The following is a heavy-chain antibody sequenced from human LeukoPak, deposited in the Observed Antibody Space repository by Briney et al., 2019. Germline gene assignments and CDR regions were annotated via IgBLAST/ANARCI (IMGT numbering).Heavy chain of an antibody. Sequence: GASVKVSCKTSGYNFVNYGVSWVRQAPGQGLEWMGWISAVNGDANSAHKFRGRLSMTMDTSTSTAYMELRSLRSDDTALYFRARDYKSSCSGATCLYFDYWGQGTLVTVSS. CDR1: GYNFVNYG. CDR3: ARDYKSSCSGATCLYFDY. J-gene: IGHJ4*02. V-gene: IGHV1-18*01. CDR2: ISAVNGDA. D-gene: IGHD2-15*01.